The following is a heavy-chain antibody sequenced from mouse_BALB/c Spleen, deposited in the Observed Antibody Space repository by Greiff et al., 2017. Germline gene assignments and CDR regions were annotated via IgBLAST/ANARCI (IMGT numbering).Heavy chain of an antibody. V-gene: IGHV5-17*02. CDR3: ARHYYGSSDWCFDV. J-gene: IGHJ1*01. Sequence: EVKLVESGGGLVQPGGSRKLSCAASGFTFSSFGMHWVRQAPEKGLEWVAYISSGSSTIYYADTVKGRFTISRDNPKNTLFLQMTSLRSEDTAMYYCARHYYGSSDWCFDVWGAGTTVTVSA. CDR1: GFTFSSFG. D-gene: IGHD1-1*01. CDR2: ISSGSSTI.